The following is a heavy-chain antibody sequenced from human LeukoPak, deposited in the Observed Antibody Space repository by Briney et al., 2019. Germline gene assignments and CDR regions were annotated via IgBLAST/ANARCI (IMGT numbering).Heavy chain of an antibody. CDR1: GGSISSSTYY. Sequence: SETLSLTCTVSGGSISSSTYYWGWIRQPPGKGLEWIGSIYYSGSTYYNPSLKSRVTISVDTSENQFSLKLGSVTAADTAFYYCARVYYYDSRSPQYYFDYWGQGTLVTVSS. D-gene: IGHD3-10*01. CDR3: ARVYYYDSRSPQYYFDY. CDR2: IYYSGST. V-gene: IGHV4-39*07. J-gene: IGHJ4*02.